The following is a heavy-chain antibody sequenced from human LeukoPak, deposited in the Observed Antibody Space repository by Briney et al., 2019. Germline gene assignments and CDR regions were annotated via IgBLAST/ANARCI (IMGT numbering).Heavy chain of an antibody. V-gene: IGHV6-1*01. CDR2: TYFRYWWNY. D-gene: IGHD5-12*01. J-gene: IGHJ3*02. CDR3: ARDSGYGLDALDI. CDR1: GGSLSSNSAD. Sequence: SQTLSLTCVISGGSLSSNSADWNWLTHSPPRGLECLGRTYFRYWWNYDYAVSLTGRITNNPDTCNSESSLQLPSVIPEDTSLFYCARDSGYGLDALDIWGQGTMVTVSS.